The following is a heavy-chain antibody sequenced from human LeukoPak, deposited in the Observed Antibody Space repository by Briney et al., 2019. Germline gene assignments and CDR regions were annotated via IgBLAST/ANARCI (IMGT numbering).Heavy chain of an antibody. CDR3: TRLSAMLRGPEPIYYFDS. V-gene: IGHV3-53*01. CDR2: IYSGGST. D-gene: IGHD3-10*01. J-gene: IGHJ4*02. Sequence: GGSLRLSCAASGFTVSSNYMSWVRQAPGKGLEWVSVIYSGGSTYYADSVKGRFTISRDNSKNTLYLQMNSLRVEDTAMYYCTRLSAMLRGPEPIYYFDSWGQGTLVTVSS. CDR1: GFTVSSNY.